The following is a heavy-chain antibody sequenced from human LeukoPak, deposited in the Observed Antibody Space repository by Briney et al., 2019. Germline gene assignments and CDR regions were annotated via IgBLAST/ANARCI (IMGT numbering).Heavy chain of an antibody. V-gene: IGHV4-59*01. J-gene: IGHJ4*02. CDR1: GGSISSYY. Sequence: SETLSLTCTVSGGSISSYYWSWIRQPPGKGLEWIGYIYYSGSTNYNPSLKSRVTISVDTSKNQFSLKLSSVTAADTAAYYCARESGGLFDYWGQGTLVTVSS. D-gene: IGHD4-23*01. CDR3: ARESGGLFDY. CDR2: IYYSGST.